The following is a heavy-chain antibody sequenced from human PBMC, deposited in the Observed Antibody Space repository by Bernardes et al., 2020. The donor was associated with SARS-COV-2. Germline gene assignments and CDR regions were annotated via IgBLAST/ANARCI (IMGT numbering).Heavy chain of an antibody. V-gene: IGHV3-30-3*01. CDR2: ISYDGSNK. CDR3: ARGGGVVVVAATFPYGMDV. CDR1: GFTFSSYA. J-gene: IGHJ6*02. Sequence: GGSLRLSCAASGFTFSSYAMHWVRQAPGKGLEWVAVISYDGSNKYYADSVKGRFTISRDNSKNTLYLQMNSLRAEDTAVYYCARGGGVVVVAATFPYGMDVWGHGTTVTVSS. D-gene: IGHD2-15*01.